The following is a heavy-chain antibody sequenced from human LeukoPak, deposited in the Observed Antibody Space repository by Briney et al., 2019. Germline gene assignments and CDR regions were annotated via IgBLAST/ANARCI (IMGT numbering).Heavy chain of an antibody. V-gene: IGHV3-23*01. Sequence: PGGSLRLSCAASGFTFTNYDMNWVRQAPGKGLEWVSTISGTTYYADSVKGRFSISRDNSKSTLFLQMNNLRAEDTAVYYCAKILSSMYFDLWGRGALVTVSS. CDR1: GFTFTNYD. J-gene: IGHJ2*01. CDR3: AKILSSMYFDL. CDR2: ISGTT. D-gene: IGHD3-10*01.